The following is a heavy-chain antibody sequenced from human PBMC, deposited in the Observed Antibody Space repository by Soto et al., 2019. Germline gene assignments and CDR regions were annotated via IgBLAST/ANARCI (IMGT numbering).Heavy chain of an antibody. CDR3: ARDISASDGDY. CDR2: IHHSGST. J-gene: IGHJ4*02. Sequence: SETLSLTCSVSGASISSRDYYWGWIRQAPGKGLEWIGNIHHSGSTYYNPSLESRVTISIDTSKNQFSLRLTSVTAADTAIYYCARDISASDGDYWGQGTLVTVS. V-gene: IGHV4-39*07. CDR1: GASISSRDYY. D-gene: IGHD2-21*01.